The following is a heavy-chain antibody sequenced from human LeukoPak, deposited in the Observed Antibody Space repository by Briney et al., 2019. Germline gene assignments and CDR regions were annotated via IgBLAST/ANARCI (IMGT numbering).Heavy chain of an antibody. CDR1: RYTFTGYY. D-gene: IGHD4-23*01. V-gene: IGHV1-2*02. CDR2: INPNIGGT. CDR3: ARRSGNNAFDV. J-gene: IGHJ3*01. Sequence: ASVKVSCKASRYTFTGYYIHWVRQAPGQGLEWMGWINPNIGGTHYAQKFQGRVTMTRDTSINTAHMELSRLRSDDTAVYYCARRSGNNAFDVWGQGTMVTVSS.